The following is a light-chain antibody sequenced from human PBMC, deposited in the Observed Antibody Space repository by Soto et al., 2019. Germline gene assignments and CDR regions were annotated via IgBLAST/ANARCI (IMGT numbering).Light chain of an antibody. J-gene: IGLJ3*02. CDR3: TSYSRYRVLV. Sequence: SVLTQPASVSGSLGHSITISCTGTSNDIGGYKYVSWYQQHPGKAPKPIIFEVSNRPSGVSDRFSGSNSGNTASLTISGLQAEDEADYYCTSYSRYRVLVFGGGT. CDR2: EVS. CDR1: SNDIGGYKY. V-gene: IGLV2-14*01.